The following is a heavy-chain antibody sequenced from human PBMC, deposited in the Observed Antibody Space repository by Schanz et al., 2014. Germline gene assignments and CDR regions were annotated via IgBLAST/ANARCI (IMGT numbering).Heavy chain of an antibody. D-gene: IGHD2-15*01. J-gene: IGHJ6*02. V-gene: IGHV3-23*01. CDR3: AKGMGYCSGGACYDYYYYGLDV. CDR2: LSGSGGST. CDR1: GFTFSSYA. Sequence: EVQLLESGGGLVQPGGSLRLSCAASGFTFSSYAMSWVRQAPGKGLEWVSALSGSGGSTYYADSVKGRFTISRDNSKNTLYLQMNSLSDDDTAVFYCAKGMGYCSGGACYDYYYYGLDVWGQGTTVTVSS.